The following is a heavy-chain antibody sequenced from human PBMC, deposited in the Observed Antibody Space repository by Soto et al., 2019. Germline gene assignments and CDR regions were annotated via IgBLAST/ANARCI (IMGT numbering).Heavy chain of an antibody. J-gene: IGHJ6*03. Sequence: EMQLVESGGGLVNPGGSLRLFCAASGLIVNNNYMNWVRQAPGKGLEWVSVIHSGNSASYADSVMGRFTISRHNSKNMVYLQMNSLRAEDTAVYYCARDPGYCSGGICYRYMDVWGKGTTVTVSS. V-gene: IGHV3-53*04. D-gene: IGHD2-15*01. CDR2: IHSGNSA. CDR3: ARDPGYCSGGICYRYMDV. CDR1: GLIVNNNY.